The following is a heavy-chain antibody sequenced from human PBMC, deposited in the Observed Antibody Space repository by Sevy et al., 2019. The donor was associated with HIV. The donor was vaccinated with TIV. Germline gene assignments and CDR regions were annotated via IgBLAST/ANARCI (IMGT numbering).Heavy chain of an antibody. Sequence: ASVKVSCKVSGYTLAKFSIHWVRQAPGKGLEWMGSFDPEDGETIYAQKFQGRVTMTEDTSTDTAYMELSSLKSEDTAIFYCAITKDYYDSSGYPFDYWGQGTLVTVSS. CDR1: GYTLAKFS. CDR2: FDPEDGET. J-gene: IGHJ4*02. V-gene: IGHV1-24*01. CDR3: AITKDYYDSSGYPFDY. D-gene: IGHD3-22*01.